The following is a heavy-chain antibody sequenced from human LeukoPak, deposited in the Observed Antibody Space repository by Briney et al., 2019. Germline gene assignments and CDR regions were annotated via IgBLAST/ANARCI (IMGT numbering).Heavy chain of an antibody. CDR3: ARDDYRGVTNFDP. D-gene: IGHD3-10*01. V-gene: IGHV4-59*01. J-gene: IGHJ5*02. CDR2: ISYSGST. CDR1: GGSISPYS. Sequence: PSETLSLTCTVSGGSISPYSWSWIRQPPGKGLEWIGYISYSGSTNYNPSLKSRVTISVDTSKNQFSLQLSSVTAADTAVYYCARDDYRGVTNFDPWGQGTLVTVSS.